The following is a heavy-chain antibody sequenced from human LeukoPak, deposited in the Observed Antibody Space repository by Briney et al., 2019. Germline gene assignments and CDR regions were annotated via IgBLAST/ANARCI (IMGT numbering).Heavy chain of an antibody. V-gene: IGHV4-4*07. D-gene: IGHD4-23*01. Sequence: SETLSLTCTVSGGSISSYYWSWIRQPAGKGLEWIGRIYTSGSTNYNPSLKSRVTMSVDTSKNQFSLKLSSVTAADTAVYYCARDRPGLNYGGNSEPDYRGQGTLVTVSS. CDR2: IYTSGST. CDR3: ARDRPGLNYGGNSEPDY. J-gene: IGHJ4*02. CDR1: GGSISSYY.